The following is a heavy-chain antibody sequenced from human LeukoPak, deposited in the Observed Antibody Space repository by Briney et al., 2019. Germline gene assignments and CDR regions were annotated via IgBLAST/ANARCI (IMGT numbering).Heavy chain of an antibody. V-gene: IGHV4-34*01. CDR3: ARVEAWIQLYMDV. Sequence: SETLSLTCAVYGGSFSGYYWGWIRQPPGKGLEWIGSIYYSGSTYYNPSLKSRVTISVDTSKNQFSLKLSSVTAADTAVYYCARVEAWIQLYMDVWGKGTTVTVSS. J-gene: IGHJ6*03. CDR2: IYYSGST. CDR1: GGSFSGYY. D-gene: IGHD5-18*01.